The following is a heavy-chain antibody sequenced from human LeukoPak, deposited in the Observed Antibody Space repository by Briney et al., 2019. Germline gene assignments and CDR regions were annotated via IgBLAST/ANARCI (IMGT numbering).Heavy chain of an antibody. D-gene: IGHD6-19*01. CDR2: MNPNSSNT. J-gene: IGHJ4*02. CDR1: GYTFTSYD. Sequence: ASVKVSCKASGYTFTSYDINWVRQATGQGLEWMGWMNPNSSNTGYAQKFQGRVTITRNTSISTAYMELSSLRSEDTAVYYCARSGYTAVAGSFDYWGQGTLVTVSS. CDR3: ARSGYTAVAGSFDY. V-gene: IGHV1-8*03.